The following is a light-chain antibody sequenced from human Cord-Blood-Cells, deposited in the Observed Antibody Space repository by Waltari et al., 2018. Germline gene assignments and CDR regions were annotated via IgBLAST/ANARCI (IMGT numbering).Light chain of an antibody. V-gene: IGLV9-49*01. CDR3: GADHGSGSNFVYV. CDR1: SGHSNST. Sequence: QPVLTQPPSASASLGASVKLTCPLRSGHSNSTVEWSQHRPGTGPRFVMRGCTGGIVGSKWDGIPDRFSVLGSGLNRYLTIKNIQEEDESDYRCGADHGSGSNFVYVFGTGTKVTVL. CDR2: GCTGGIVG. J-gene: IGLJ1*01.